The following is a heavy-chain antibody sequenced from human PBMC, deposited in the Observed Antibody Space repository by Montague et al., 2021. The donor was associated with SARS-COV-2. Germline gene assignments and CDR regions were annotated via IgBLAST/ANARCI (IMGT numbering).Heavy chain of an antibody. CDR1: GDSDGGERAG. Sequence: CAISGDSDGGERAGWKWDRHSPSRDLPWQGGRYYRSKRYYEYAISLKSRITINPDTSKNQFSLQVKSMTPEDTAVYYCALAVAGRGGYDYWGQGTLVTVSS. J-gene: IGHJ4*02. V-gene: IGHV6-1*01. D-gene: IGHD6-19*01. CDR3: ALAVAGRGGYDY. CDR2: RYYRSKRYY.